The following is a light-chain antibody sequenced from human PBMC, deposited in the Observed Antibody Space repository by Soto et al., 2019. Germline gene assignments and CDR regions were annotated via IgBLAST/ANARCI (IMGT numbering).Light chain of an antibody. Sequence: QSALTQPASVSGSPGQSITISCTGTTSDVGGYNFVSWYQHHPGKAPKLIIYNAFDRPSGVSNRFSGSKSGNTASLTISGLQAEDEAHYYCSSYTRGRVVLGGGTKLTVL. CDR2: NAF. CDR1: TSDVGGYNF. J-gene: IGLJ2*01. V-gene: IGLV2-14*03. CDR3: SSYTRGRVV.